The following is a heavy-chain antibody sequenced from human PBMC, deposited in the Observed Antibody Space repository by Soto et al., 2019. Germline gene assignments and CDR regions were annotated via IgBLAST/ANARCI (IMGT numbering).Heavy chain of an antibody. Sequence: QVQLVQSGAEVKKPGASVKVSCKASGYTFTSYGISWVRQAPGQGLEWMGWISAYNGNTNYAQKLQGRVTMTTDTSTRTAYMELRSLRSDDTAVYYCARENVVVAATPSGWCDPWGQGTLVTVSS. CDR2: ISAYNGNT. CDR1: GYTFTSYG. CDR3: ARENVVVAATPSGWCDP. D-gene: IGHD2-15*01. J-gene: IGHJ5*02. V-gene: IGHV1-18*01.